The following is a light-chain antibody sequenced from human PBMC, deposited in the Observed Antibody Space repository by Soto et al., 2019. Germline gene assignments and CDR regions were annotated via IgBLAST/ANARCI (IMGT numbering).Light chain of an antibody. CDR3: QQRYNWPPT. CDR2: DAS. J-gene: IGKJ1*01. Sequence: EIVMTQSPVTLSVSPGERATLSCRASQSVRSNLAWYQQKAGQAPRLLIYDASHRATGIPARFSGSGSGTDFTLTINSLEPEDFALYYCQQRYNWPPTFGQGTKVDI. V-gene: IGKV3-11*01. CDR1: QSVRSN.